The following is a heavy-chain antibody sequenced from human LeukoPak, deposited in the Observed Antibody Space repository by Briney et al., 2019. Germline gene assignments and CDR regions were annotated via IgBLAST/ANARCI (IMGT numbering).Heavy chain of an antibody. CDR3: ARGIPADY. Sequence: ASVKVSCRASGYSFTSYTSYYIHWVRQATGQGLEWMGWMNPNSGNTGYAQKFQGRVTLTRNTSISTAYMELSSLTSEDTAVYYCARGIPADYWGQGTLVTVSS. J-gene: IGHJ4*02. D-gene: IGHD6-13*01. CDR1: GYSFTSYTSYY. CDR2: MNPNSGNT. V-gene: IGHV1-8*01.